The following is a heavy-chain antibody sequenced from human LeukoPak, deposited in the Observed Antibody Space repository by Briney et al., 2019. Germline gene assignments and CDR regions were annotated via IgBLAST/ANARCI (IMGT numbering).Heavy chain of an antibody. CDR2: INTNTGNP. V-gene: IGHV7-4-1*02. CDR1: GGTFSSYA. CDR3: ASRPELGDRPYYYYGMDV. D-gene: IGHD7-27*01. Sequence: GSSVKVSCKASGGTFSSYAISWVRQAPGQGLEWMGWINTNTGNPTYAQGFTGRFVFSLDTSVSTAYLQISSLKAEDTAVYYCASRPELGDRPYYYYGMDVWGQGTTVTVSS. J-gene: IGHJ6*02.